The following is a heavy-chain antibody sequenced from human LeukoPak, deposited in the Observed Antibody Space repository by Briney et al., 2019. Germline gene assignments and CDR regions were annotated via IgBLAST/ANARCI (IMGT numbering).Heavy chain of an antibody. V-gene: IGHV4-34*01. CDR3: ARSGPYSSSWYNY. Sequence: LETLSLTCAVYGGSFSGYYWSWIRQPPGKGLEWIGEINHSGSTNYNPSLKSRVTISVDTSKNQFSLKLSSVTAADTAVYYCARSGPYSSSWYNYWGQGTLVTVSS. CDR2: INHSGST. D-gene: IGHD6-13*01. J-gene: IGHJ4*02. CDR1: GGSFSGYY.